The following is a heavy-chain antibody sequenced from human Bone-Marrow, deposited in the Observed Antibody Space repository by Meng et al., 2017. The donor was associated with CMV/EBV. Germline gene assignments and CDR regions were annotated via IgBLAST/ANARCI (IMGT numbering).Heavy chain of an antibody. CDR1: GFTFSRYD. D-gene: IGHD6-19*01. Sequence: GESLKISCAASGFTFSRYDFHWVRQAPGKGLEWVSTTFGRGDTTYYAESVKGRFTISRDNSKNTLYLQMNSLRAEDTAIYYCAKSIAVAGAYIDYWGQGKLVTVSS. J-gene: IGHJ4*02. CDR2: TFGRGDTT. CDR3: AKSIAVAGAYIDY. V-gene: IGHV3-23*01.